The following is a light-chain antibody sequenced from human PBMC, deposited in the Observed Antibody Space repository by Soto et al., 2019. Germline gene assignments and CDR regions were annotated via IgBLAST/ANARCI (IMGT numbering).Light chain of an antibody. CDR1: QSIRNW. V-gene: IGKV1-5*01. J-gene: IGKJ1*01. CDR2: DAS. CDR3: QQYKDYWT. Sequence: DIQMTQSPSTLSASVGDRVTITFRASQSIRNWLAWYQQKPGKVPKLLIYDASSLASGVPSRFSGSGSGTEFSLTITSLQPDDFATYYCQQYKDYWTFGQGTKVDIK.